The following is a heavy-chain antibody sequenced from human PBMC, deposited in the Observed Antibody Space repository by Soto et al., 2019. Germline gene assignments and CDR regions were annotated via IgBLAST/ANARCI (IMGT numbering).Heavy chain of an antibody. D-gene: IGHD3-3*01. CDR1: GFTLSSYA. CDR3: AKEGIFGDYYGMDV. J-gene: IGHJ6*02. CDR2: ISGSGGST. V-gene: IGHV3-23*01. Sequence: LRLSCAASGFTLSSYAMSWVRQAPGKGLEWVSAISGSGGSTYYADSVKGRFTISRDNSKNTLYLQMNSLRAEDTAVYYCAKEGIFGDYYGMDVCGQGTTVTVSS.